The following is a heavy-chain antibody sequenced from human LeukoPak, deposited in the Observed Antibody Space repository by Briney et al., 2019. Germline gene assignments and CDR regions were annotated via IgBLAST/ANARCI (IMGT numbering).Heavy chain of an antibody. Sequence: GGSLRLSCAASGFTFSDYYMSWIRQPPGKRLEYISYISSSSSTINYADSVKGRFTISRDNAKNSLYLQMNSLRAEDTAVYYFARVGGWYEVDYWGQGTLVTVSS. CDR2: ISSSSSTI. J-gene: IGHJ4*02. CDR1: GFTFSDYY. CDR3: ARVGGWYEVDY. V-gene: IGHV3-11*04. D-gene: IGHD6-19*01.